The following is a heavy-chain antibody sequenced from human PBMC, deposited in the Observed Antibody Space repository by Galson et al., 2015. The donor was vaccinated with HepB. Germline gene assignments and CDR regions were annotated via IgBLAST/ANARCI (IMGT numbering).Heavy chain of an antibody. D-gene: IGHD2-21*01. CDR3: ARGGGAYCGGDCYRVY. J-gene: IGHJ4*02. Sequence: SLRLSCAESGFTFRSYAIYGVRQAPGKGLEWVAAISYDGSKKYYPDSVKGRYTNSRDNSKNTLYLQMNSLRAEDTAVYYWARGGGAYCGGDCYRVYWGQGTLVTVSS. V-gene: IGHV3-30-3*01. CDR1: GFTFRSYA. CDR2: ISYDGSKK.